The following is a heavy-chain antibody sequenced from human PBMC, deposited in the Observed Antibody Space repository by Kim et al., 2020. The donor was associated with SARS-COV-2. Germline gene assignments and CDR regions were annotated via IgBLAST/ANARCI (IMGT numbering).Heavy chain of an antibody. D-gene: IGHD6-13*01. CDR2: GTT. J-gene: IGHJ4*02. V-gene: IGHV4-34*01. CDR3: ASGGTSDDY. Sequence: GTTNSNQSLKSRVTISVDTSKNQFSLKLSSVTAADTAVYYCASGGTSDDYWGQGTLVTVSS.